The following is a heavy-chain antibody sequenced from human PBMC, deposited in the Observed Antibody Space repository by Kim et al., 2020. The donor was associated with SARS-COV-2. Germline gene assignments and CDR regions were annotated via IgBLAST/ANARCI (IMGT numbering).Heavy chain of an antibody. CDR1: GYSFTSYW. V-gene: IGHV5-51*01. Sequence: GESLKISCKGSGYSFTSYWIGWLRQMPGKGLEWMGHIHPGDSETRYSPSFQGQVTVSADKSISTVYLQWSSLKASDTAIYYCVRQWEQYYDYWGQGSLVTVSS. CDR3: VRQWEQYYDY. CDR2: IHPGDSET. J-gene: IGHJ4*02. D-gene: IGHD1-26*01.